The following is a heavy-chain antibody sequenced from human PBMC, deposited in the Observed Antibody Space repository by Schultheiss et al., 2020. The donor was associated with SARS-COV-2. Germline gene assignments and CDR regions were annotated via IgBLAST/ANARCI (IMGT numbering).Heavy chain of an antibody. D-gene: IGHD5-18*01. CDR2: IYYSGST. CDR3: ARGDYTYGRFDY. V-gene: IGHV4-59*01. J-gene: IGHJ4*02. Sequence: SETLSLTCTVSGGSISNYYWSWIRQPPGKGLEWIGYIYYSGSTNFNPSLKSRVTISVDTSKNQFSLKLTSVTAADTAIYYCARGDYTYGRFDYWGQGTLVTGSS. CDR1: GGSISNYY.